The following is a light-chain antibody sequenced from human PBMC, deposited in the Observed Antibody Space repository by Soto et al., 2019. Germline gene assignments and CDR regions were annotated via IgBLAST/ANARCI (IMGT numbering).Light chain of an antibody. Sequence: ALTQPASVSGSPGQSITISCTGTSSDVGDHNYVAWYQQHPGKAPKLILYEVSNRPSGVSNRFSGSKSGNTASLTISGLQAEDEADYYCSSHTITNTLPFGTGTKVTVL. CDR2: EVS. J-gene: IGLJ1*01. V-gene: IGLV2-14*01. CDR1: SSDVGDHNY. CDR3: SSHTITNTLP.